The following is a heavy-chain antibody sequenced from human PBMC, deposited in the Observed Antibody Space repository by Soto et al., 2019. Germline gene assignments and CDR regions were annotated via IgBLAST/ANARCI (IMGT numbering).Heavy chain of an antibody. Sequence: GGSLRLSCAASGFTVRNNYMTWVRQAPGKGLEWVSIIYSDGTIYYADSVKGRFTISRDNSRNTLYLQMSSLRAEDTAVYYCARGFCSGPSCYLFDYWGHGTLVTAPQ. CDR2: IYSDGTI. CDR3: ARGFCSGPSCYLFDY. CDR1: GFTVRNNY. J-gene: IGHJ4*01. D-gene: IGHD2-15*01. V-gene: IGHV3-66*01.